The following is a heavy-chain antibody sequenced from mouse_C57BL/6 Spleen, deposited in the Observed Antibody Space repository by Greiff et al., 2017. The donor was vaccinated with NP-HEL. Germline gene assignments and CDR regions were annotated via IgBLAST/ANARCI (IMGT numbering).Heavy chain of an antibody. CDR2: INPSSGYT. CDR1: GYTFTSYW. V-gene: IGHV1-7*01. Sequence: VQLQQSGAELAKPGASVKLSCKASGYTFTSYWMHWVKQRPGQGLEWIGYINPSSGYTKYNQKFKDKATVTADKSSSTAYMQLSSLTYEDSAVYYCARGPNYYGSSYSWFAYWGQGTLVTVSA. J-gene: IGHJ3*01. D-gene: IGHD1-1*01. CDR3: ARGPNYYGSSYSWFAY.